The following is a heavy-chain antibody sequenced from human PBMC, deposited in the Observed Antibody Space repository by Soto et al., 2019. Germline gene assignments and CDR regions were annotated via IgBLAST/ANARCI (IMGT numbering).Heavy chain of an antibody. J-gene: IGHJ4*02. Sequence: SETLSLTCAVSGDSVSNDNYYWSWIRQPPGKGLEWIGYIYYSGTTNYNSYLKSRLSLSVDTSKNQFSLKLASVTAADTAVYFCARSQRGRTAFTFDYWGQGALVTVSS. CDR1: GDSVSNDNYY. D-gene: IGHD3-16*01. CDR3: ARSQRGRTAFTFDY. V-gene: IGHV4-61*01. CDR2: IYYSGTT.